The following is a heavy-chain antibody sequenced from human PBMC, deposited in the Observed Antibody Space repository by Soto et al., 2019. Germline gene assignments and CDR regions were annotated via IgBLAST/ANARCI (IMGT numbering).Heavy chain of an antibody. Sequence: WASVKVSCKASGGTFSSYAISWVRQAPGQGLEWMGGIIPIFGTANYAQKFQGRVTITADESTSTAYMELSSLRSEDTAVYYCARAPLDVASVDYWGQGTLVTVSS. J-gene: IGHJ4*02. CDR1: GGTFSSYA. CDR2: IIPIFGTA. CDR3: ARAPLDVASVDY. D-gene: IGHD5-12*01. V-gene: IGHV1-69*13.